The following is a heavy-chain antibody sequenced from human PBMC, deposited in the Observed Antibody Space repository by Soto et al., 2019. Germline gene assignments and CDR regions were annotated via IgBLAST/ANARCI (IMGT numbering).Heavy chain of an antibody. Sequence: EVQLLDSGGGLVQPGGSLRLSCAASGFTFSNYAMSWVRQAPGKWLEWVSGVGGSGDSTYYADSVKGRFTISRDNSKDTLYLQMNSLRAEDTAVYYCAKSPLGYCSGGSCYPPPYFDYWGQGTLVTVSS. CDR1: GFTFSNYA. D-gene: IGHD2-15*01. V-gene: IGHV3-23*01. CDR3: AKSPLGYCSGGSCYPPPYFDY. J-gene: IGHJ4*02. CDR2: VGGSGDST.